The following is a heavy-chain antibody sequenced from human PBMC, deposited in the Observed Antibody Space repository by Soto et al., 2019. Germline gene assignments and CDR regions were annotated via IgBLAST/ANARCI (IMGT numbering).Heavy chain of an antibody. J-gene: IGHJ6*02. CDR2: ISGSGGST. CDR3: AKDRGLENYYYGMDV. Sequence: GGSLRLSCAASGFTFSSYAMSWVRQAPGKGLEWVSAISGSGGSTYYADSVKGRFTISRDNSKNTLYLQMNSLRAEDTAVYYCAKDRGLENYYYGMDVWGQGTTVTVSS. D-gene: IGHD1-1*01. V-gene: IGHV3-23*01. CDR1: GFTFSSYA.